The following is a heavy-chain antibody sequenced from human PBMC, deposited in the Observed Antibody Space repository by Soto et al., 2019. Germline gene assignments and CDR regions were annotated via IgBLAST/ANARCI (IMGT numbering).Heavy chain of an antibody. J-gene: IGHJ6*03. CDR1: GDSVSSNNAA. D-gene: IGHD1-7*01. V-gene: IGHV6-1*01. Sequence: SQTLSLTCAISGDSVSSNNAAWNWIRQSPSRGPEWLGRTYYRSRWYNDYAVSVKSRITVNPDTSKNQFSLQLTSVTPEDTAVFSCSGTAAHYWYTMAVGGKGTRVTVS. CDR2: TYYRSRWYN. CDR3: SGTAAHYWYTMAV.